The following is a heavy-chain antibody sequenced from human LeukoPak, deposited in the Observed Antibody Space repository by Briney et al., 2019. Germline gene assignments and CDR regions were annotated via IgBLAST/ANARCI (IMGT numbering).Heavy chain of an antibody. V-gene: IGHV1-2*02. D-gene: IGHD3-9*01. Sequence: GASVKVSCKASGYTFTGYYMHWVRQAPGQGLECMEWINPNSGGTNYAQKFQGRVTMTRDTSISTAYMELSRLRSDDTAVYYCARGKMLGYFDNWFDPWGQGTLVTVSS. J-gene: IGHJ5*02. CDR1: GYTFTGYY. CDR3: ARGKMLGYFDNWFDP. CDR2: INPNSGGT.